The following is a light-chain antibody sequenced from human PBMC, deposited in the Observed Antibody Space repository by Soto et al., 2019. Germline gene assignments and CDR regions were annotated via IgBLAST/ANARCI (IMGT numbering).Light chain of an antibody. CDR3: SSYTSSSTV. Sequence: QSALTQPASVSGSPGQSITISCTGTSSDVGGYNYVSWYQQHPGKAPKLMIYEVSNRPSGVSNRFSGSKSGNTASLTISGLQAEDEADYYGSSYTSSSTVFGTGTKLTVL. V-gene: IGLV2-14*01. J-gene: IGLJ1*01. CDR2: EVS. CDR1: SSDVGGYNY.